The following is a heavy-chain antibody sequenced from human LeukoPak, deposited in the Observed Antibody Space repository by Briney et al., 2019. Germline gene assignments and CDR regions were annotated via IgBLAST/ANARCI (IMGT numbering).Heavy chain of an antibody. CDR3: ARDGSRGLLDAFDI. CDR1: GFTFSSYS. CDR2: ISSSSSSFI. Sequence: GGSLRLSCAASGFTFSSYSMNWVRQAPGKGLEWVSSISSSSSSFIYYADSVKGRFTISRDNAKNSLYLQMNSLRAEDTAVYYCARDGSRGLLDAFDIWGQGTMVTVSS. J-gene: IGHJ3*02. V-gene: IGHV3-21*01. D-gene: IGHD5-18*01.